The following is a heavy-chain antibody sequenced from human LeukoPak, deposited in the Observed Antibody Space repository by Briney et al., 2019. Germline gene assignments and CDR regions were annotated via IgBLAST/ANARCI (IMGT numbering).Heavy chain of an antibody. CDR1: GGSISTYY. CDR3: VRVGGSYPYGMDV. CDR2: IYYSGST. V-gene: IGHV4-59*01. Sequence: SETLSLTCSVSGGSISTYYWSWIRQPPGKGLEWIGYIYYSGSTNYNPSLKSRVTISVDTSKNQFSLKLSSVTAADTAVYYCVRVGGSYPYGMDVWGQGTTVTVSS. D-gene: IGHD6-6*01. J-gene: IGHJ6*02.